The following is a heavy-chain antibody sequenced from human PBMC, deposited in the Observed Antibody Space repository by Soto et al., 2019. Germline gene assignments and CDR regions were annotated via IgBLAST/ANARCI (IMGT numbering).Heavy chain of an antibody. CDR1: GFTFSSYA. D-gene: IGHD3-22*01. V-gene: IGHV3-23*01. J-gene: IGHJ3*02. Sequence: GGSLRLSCAASGFTFSSYAMSWVRQAPGKGLEWVSAISGSGGSTYYADSVKGRFTISRDNSKNTLYLQMNSLRAEDTAVYYCAKSLSPYYYDSSGYSPPDDAFDIWGQGTMVTVSS. CDR2: ISGSGGST. CDR3: AKSLSPYYYDSSGYSPPDDAFDI.